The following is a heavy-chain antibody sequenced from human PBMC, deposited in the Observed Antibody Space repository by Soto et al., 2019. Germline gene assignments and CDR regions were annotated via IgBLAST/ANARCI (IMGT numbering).Heavy chain of an antibody. J-gene: IGHJ4*02. D-gene: IGHD3-10*01. V-gene: IGHV4-31*03. CDR3: ARSLYYYGSGSYLGFDY. Sequence: QVQLQESGPGLVKPSQTLSLTCTVSGGSISSGGYYWSWIRQHPGKGLEWIGYIYYSGSTYYNPSLKSRVTISVDTSKNQFSLKLISVTAADTAVYYCARSLYYYGSGSYLGFDYWGQGTLVTVSA. CDR1: GGSISSGGYY. CDR2: IYYSGST.